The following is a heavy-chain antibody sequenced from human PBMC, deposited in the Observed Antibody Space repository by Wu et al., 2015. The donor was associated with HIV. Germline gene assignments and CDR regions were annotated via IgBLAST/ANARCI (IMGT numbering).Heavy chain of an antibody. Sequence: QVQLVQSGAEVKKPGASVKVSCKASGYTFTNYYMHWVRQAPGQGLEWMGIINPSGGSTSYAQKFQGRVTMTRDTSTSTVYMELSSLRSEDTAAYYCARDLGASPPEYYFDYWGQGTLVTVSS. J-gene: IGHJ4*02. CDR2: INPSGGST. D-gene: IGHD1-26*01. CDR3: ARDLGASPPEYYFDY. CDR1: GYTFTNYY. V-gene: IGHV1-46*01.